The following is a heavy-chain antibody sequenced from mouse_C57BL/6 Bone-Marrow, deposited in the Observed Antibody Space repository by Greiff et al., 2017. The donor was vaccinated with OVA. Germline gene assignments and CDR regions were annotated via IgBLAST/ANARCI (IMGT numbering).Heavy chain of an antibody. J-gene: IGHJ1*03. CDR3: ARGDYGSSWYFDD. V-gene: IGHV1-26*01. Sequence: EVQLQQSGPELVKPGASVKISCKASGYTFTDYYMNWVKQSHGKSLEWIGEINPNNGGTSYNQKFKGKATLTVDKSSSTAYMKLRSLTYEDSAVDYCARGDYGSSWYFDDWGTGTTVTVSS. D-gene: IGHD1-1*01. CDR1: GYTFTDYY. CDR2: INPNNGGT.